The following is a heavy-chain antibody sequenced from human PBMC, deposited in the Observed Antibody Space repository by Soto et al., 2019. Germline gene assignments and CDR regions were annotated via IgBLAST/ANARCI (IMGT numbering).Heavy chain of an antibody. CDR3: ARARDCDYYSGMDV. CDR2: ISYDGSNK. D-gene: IGHD2-21*01. J-gene: IGHJ6*02. V-gene: IGHV3-30-3*01. Sequence: GGSLRLSCAASGFTFSSHAMHWVRQAPGKGLEWVAVISYDGSNKYYADSVKGRFTISRDNSKNTLYLQMNSLRAEDTAVYYCARARDCDYYSGMDVWGQGTTVTVS. CDR1: GFTFSSHA.